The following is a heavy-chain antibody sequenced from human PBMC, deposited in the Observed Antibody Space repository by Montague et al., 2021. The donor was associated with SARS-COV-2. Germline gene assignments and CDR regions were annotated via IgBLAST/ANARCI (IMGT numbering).Heavy chain of an antibody. D-gene: IGHD3-10*01. J-gene: IGHJ6*03. CDR3: ARLRDGVVPSPILGVGPYYSYYYMDV. Sequence: SETLSLTCAVHGTSFSGYYWNWIRQPSGKGLEWIGEINHGGSTKYSPSLKSRLTISADTSKNQFSLKLTSVAAADTAVYYCARLRDGVVPSPILGVGPYYSYYYMDVWGRGTTATVSS. CDR1: GTSFSGYY. CDR2: INHGGST. V-gene: IGHV4-34*01.